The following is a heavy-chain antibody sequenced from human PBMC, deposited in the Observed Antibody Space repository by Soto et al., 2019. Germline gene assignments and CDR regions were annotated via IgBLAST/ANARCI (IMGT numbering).Heavy chain of an antibody. CDR3: AREAQQLWFGEWSRHYYYYMDV. V-gene: IGHV3-21*01. J-gene: IGHJ6*03. CDR1: GFTFSSYS. Sequence: GGSLRLSCAASGFTFSSYSMNWVRQAPGKGLEWVSSISSSSSYIYYADSVKGRFTISRDNAKNSLYLQMNSLRAEDTAVYYCAREAQQLWFGEWSRHYYYYMDVWGKGTTVTVSS. D-gene: IGHD3-10*01. CDR2: ISSSSSYI.